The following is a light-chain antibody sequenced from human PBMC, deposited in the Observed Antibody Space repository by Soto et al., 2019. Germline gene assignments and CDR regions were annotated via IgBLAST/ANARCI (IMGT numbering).Light chain of an antibody. J-gene: IGLJ2*01. Sequence: QSVLTQPASVSGSPGQSITISCTGTSSDVGGYNYVSWYQQHPGKAPKPMIYDVSNRPSGVSNRFSGSKSGNKASLTISGLQAEDEADYYCSSYTSSSTPVVFGGGTKLTVL. V-gene: IGLV2-14*01. CDR3: SSYTSSSTPVV. CDR1: SSDVGGYNY. CDR2: DVS.